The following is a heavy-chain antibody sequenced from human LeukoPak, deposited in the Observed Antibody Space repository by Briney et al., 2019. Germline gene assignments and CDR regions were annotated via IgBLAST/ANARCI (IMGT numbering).Heavy chain of an antibody. D-gene: IGHD2-15*01. J-gene: IGHJ3*02. CDR1: GYTFTSYD. CDR3: ARGTGYCSGGSCHDAFDI. V-gene: IGHV1-8*01. Sequence: GASVKVSCKASGYTFTSYDINWVRQATGQGLEWMGWMNPNSGNTGYAQKFQGRVTMTRNTSISTAYMELSSLRSEDTAVYYCARGTGYCSGGSCHDAFDIWGQGTMVTVSS. CDR2: MNPNSGNT.